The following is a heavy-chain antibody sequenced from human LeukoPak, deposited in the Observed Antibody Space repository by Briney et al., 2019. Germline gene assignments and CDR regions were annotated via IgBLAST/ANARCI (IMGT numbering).Heavy chain of an antibody. CDR3: ARGSGYSRFDP. CDR1: GITFSSYW. CDR2: IKEDGSEK. D-gene: IGHD3-22*01. V-gene: IGHV3-7*04. J-gene: IGHJ5*02. Sequence: QTGGSLRPSCAASGITFSSYWMTWVRQAPGKGLEWVANIKEDGSEKYYVDSVKGRFTISRDNAKNSLYLQMNSLRAEDTAVYYCARGSGYSRFDPWGQGTLVTVSS.